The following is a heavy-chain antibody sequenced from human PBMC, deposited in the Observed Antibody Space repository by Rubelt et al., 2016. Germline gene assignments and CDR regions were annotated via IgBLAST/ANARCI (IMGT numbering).Heavy chain of an antibody. CDR3: AAGMDPDH. D-gene: IGHD3-10*01. V-gene: IGHV3-7*01. CDR2: IKKDGSEK. Sequence: QLVESGGGLVRPGGSLRLSCAASGFTFNSYWMTWVRQAPGKGLEWVANIKKDGSEKYYVDSGKGRFTIFRDNAKKSLYLQMNSLRVEETAVYYCAAGMDPDHWGQGTLVTVSS. J-gene: IGHJ4*02. CDR1: GFTFNSYW.